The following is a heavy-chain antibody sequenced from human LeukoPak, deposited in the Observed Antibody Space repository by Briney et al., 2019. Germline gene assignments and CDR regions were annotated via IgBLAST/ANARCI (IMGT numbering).Heavy chain of an antibody. Sequence: SETLSLTCAVYGGSFSGYYWSWIRQPPGKGLEWIGEINHSGSTNYNPSLKSRVTISVDTSKNQFSLKLSSVTAADTAVYYCARGPDWLPPGGWFDPWGQGTLVTVSS. D-gene: IGHD3/OR15-3a*01. J-gene: IGHJ5*02. CDR3: ARGPDWLPPGGWFDP. CDR2: INHSGST. V-gene: IGHV4-34*01. CDR1: GGSFSGYY.